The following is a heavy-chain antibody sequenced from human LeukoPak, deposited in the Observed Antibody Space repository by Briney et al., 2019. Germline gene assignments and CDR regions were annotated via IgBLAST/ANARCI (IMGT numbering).Heavy chain of an antibody. Sequence: GGSLRLSCDASGFTFSDYWMSWVRQAPGKGLEWVANIKQDGSEKHYVDSLRGRFTISRDNAKNSLDLQMNSLRAEDTAVYFCARDFDYFDSSGYYASDLWGQGTLVTVSS. CDR2: IKQDGSEK. CDR3: ARDFDYFDSSGYYASDL. V-gene: IGHV3-7*01. CDR1: GFTFSDYW. J-gene: IGHJ5*02. D-gene: IGHD3-22*01.